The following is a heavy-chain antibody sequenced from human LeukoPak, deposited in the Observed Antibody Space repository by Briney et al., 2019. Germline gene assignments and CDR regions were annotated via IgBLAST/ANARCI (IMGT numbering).Heavy chain of an antibody. Sequence: GGPLRPSCAAFGFTFSKYWLHWVRQVPGKGLVWVSLINGDGSTTNYADFVKGRFTISRDNAKNTLSLQVNSLRAEDTAVYYCATGNYYDSRGYYTFGYWGQGTLVTVSS. CDR3: ATGNYYDSRGYYTFGY. CDR2: INGDGSTT. J-gene: IGHJ1*01. V-gene: IGHV3-74*01. CDR1: GFTFSKYW. D-gene: IGHD3-22*01.